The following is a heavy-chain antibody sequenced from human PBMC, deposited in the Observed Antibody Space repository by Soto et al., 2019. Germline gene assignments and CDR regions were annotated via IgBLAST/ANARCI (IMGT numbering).Heavy chain of an antibody. J-gene: IGHJ3*02. Sequence: GGSLRLSCAASGFTFSSYAMSWVRQAPGKGLEWVSGLGGTNSDTHYAASVEGRFTVSRDNSKSTLFLQMNSLRAEDTAIYYCAKDKVDHNGVWDPFDSWGQGTMVTVSS. CDR3: AKDKVDHNGVWDPFDS. CDR2: LGGTNSDT. D-gene: IGHD2-8*01. V-gene: IGHV3-23*01. CDR1: GFTFSSYA.